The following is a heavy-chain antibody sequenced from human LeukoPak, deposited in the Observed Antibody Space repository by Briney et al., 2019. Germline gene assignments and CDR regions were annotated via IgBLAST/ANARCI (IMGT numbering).Heavy chain of an antibody. CDR2: INGDGSST. J-gene: IGHJ4*02. CDR1: GFTLSNHW. Sequence: GGSLRLSCAASGFTLSNHWMHWVRQAPGKGLMWVSRINGDGSSTTYADSVKGRFTISRDNAKNTLYLQMNSLRAEDTAVYYCARAPYDSSSYYINYFDYWGQGALVAVSS. V-gene: IGHV3-74*01. CDR3: ARAPYDSSSYYINYFDY. D-gene: IGHD3-22*01.